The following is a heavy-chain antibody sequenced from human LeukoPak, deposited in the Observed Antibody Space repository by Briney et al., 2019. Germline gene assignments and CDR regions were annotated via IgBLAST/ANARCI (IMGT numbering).Heavy chain of an antibody. Sequence: PGGSLRLSCAASGFTFSTNAMSWVRQAPGKGLEWVSGISGSGGSTYYADSVKGRFTISRDNPKNTLFLQMNSLGPEDTAVYRCVSSADSCYSGWCSDHWGQGALVTVPS. CDR3: VSSADSCYSGWCSDH. V-gene: IGHV3-23*01. CDR2: ISGSGGST. CDR1: GFTFSTNA. J-gene: IGHJ4*02. D-gene: IGHD2-15*01.